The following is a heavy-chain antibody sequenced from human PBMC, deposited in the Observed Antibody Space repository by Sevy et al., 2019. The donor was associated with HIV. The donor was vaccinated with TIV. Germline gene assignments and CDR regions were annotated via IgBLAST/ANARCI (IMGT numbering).Heavy chain of an antibody. V-gene: IGHV3-9*01. CDR1: GFPFNDHA. Sequence: GGSLRLSCAASGFPFNDHAMHWVRQVPGKGLEWVSGVSWNSRNIGYADSVKGRFTISRDNANHFLYLEMNSLRPEDTGFYYCAKDINRGCDGINCYPYYYYFYGLDLWGQGTTVTVSS. D-gene: IGHD2-21*01. J-gene: IGHJ6*02. CDR3: AKDINRGCDGINCYPYYYYFYGLDL. CDR2: VSWNSRNI.